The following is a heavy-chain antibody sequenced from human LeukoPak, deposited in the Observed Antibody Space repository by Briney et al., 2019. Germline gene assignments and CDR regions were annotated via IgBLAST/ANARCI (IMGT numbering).Heavy chain of an antibody. J-gene: IGHJ4*02. CDR3: ARERSGYYDY. CDR2: IYYSGST. V-gene: IGHV4-59*01. D-gene: IGHD3-22*01. Sequence: SETLSLTCTASGDSISSYYWSWIRQPPGMGLEWIGYIYYSGSTNYNPSLKSRVTISVDTSKNQFSLKLSSVTAADTAVYYCARERSGYYDYWGQGTLVTVSS. CDR1: GDSISSYY.